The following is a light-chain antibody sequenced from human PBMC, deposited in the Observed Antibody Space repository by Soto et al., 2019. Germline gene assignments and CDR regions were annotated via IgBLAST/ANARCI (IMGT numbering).Light chain of an antibody. J-gene: IGKJ1*01. CDR2: GAS. V-gene: IGKV3-20*01. CDR3: QQYGSSRWT. Sequence: EIVLTQSPGTLSLSPGERATLSCRASQSVSSSYLAWYQQNRGQAPRLLIYGASSRAPGIPARFGGSGSGTDFTLTISRLEPEDFAVYYCQQYGSSRWTFGHGTKVDIK. CDR1: QSVSSSY.